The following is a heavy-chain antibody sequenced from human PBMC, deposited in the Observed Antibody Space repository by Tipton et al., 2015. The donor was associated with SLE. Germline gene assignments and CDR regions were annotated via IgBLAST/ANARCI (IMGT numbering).Heavy chain of an antibody. Sequence: SLRLSCAASGFTFSSYAMSWVRQAPGKGLECVSALSGSSDRIYYADSVKGRFTISRDNSKNTLNLQMSSLRAEDTAVYYCAKGVGNSRLSFDYWGQGILVTVSS. J-gene: IGHJ4*02. CDR3: AKGVGNSRLSFDY. D-gene: IGHD1/OR15-1a*01. V-gene: IGHV3-23*01. CDR2: LSGSSDRI. CDR1: GFTFSSYA.